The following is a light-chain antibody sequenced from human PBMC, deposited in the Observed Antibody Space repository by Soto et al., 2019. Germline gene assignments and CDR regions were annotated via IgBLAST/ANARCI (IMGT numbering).Light chain of an antibody. V-gene: IGKV3-20*01. J-gene: IGKJ1*01. CDR3: QQCSFSPRT. CDR2: DAS. CDR1: QSVSTD. Sequence: EIVMTQSPATLSVSPGEGVTLSCRASQSVSTDLAWYQQKPGQAPRLLIYDASIRADGIPDRFSGSGSETDFTLTISRLEPEDSAVYYCQQCSFSPRTFGQGTKVDIK.